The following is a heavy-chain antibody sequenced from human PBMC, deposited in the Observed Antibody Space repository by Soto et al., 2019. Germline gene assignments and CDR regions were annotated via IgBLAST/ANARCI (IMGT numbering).Heavy chain of an antibody. V-gene: IGHV3-15*01. Sequence: GGSQRLSCAASGFTFSNALMSWVRQAPGKGLEWVGRIKSKTDGLTTDYAAPVKGRFTISRDDSKNTLYLQMNSLKTEDTAVYYRTTDPSYNWNYNYCGQGTLVTFSS. D-gene: IGHD1-7*01. CDR3: TTDPSYNWNYNY. J-gene: IGHJ4*02. CDR1: GFTFSNAL. CDR2: IKSKTDGLTT.